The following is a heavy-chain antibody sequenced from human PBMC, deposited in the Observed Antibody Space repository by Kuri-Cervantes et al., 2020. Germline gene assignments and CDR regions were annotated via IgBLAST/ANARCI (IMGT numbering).Heavy chain of an antibody. CDR3: ARYSYYYGMDV. CDR1: GLIFSSYA. CDR2: ISGSGGST. V-gene: IGHV3-23*01. Sequence: GESLKISCAASGLIFSSYAMAWVRQAPGKGLEWVSIISGSGGSTYYADSVKGRFTISRDNSKNTLYLQMNSLRAEDTAVYYCARYSYYYGMDVWGQGTTVTVSS. D-gene: IGHD2-15*01. J-gene: IGHJ6*02.